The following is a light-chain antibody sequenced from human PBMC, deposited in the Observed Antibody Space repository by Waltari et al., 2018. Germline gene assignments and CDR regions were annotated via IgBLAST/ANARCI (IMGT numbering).Light chain of an antibody. CDR3: QQYGSSPGLT. V-gene: IGKV3-20*01. Sequence: EIVLTQSPGTLSLSPGERATLPCRASQSVSSSYLAWYQQKPGQAPRLLTYGASSRATGIPDRFSGSGSGTDFTLTISRLEPEDFAVYYCQQYGSSPGLTFGGGTKVEIK. CDR2: GAS. CDR1: QSVSSSY. J-gene: IGKJ4*01.